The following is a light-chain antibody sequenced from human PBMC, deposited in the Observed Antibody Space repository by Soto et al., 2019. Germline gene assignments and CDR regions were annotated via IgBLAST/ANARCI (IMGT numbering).Light chain of an antibody. CDR1: QSVASN. CDR2: GAS. J-gene: IGKJ2*01. CDR3: QQYHNWPPQYT. V-gene: IGKV3-15*01. Sequence: EIVMTQSPASLSVSPGDGATLSCWAGQSVASNVAWYQQRPGQGPRLLIHGASTRAAGVPARFSGSGSGTDFTLTISSLQSEDFAVYYCQQYHNWPPQYTFGQGTKLQIK.